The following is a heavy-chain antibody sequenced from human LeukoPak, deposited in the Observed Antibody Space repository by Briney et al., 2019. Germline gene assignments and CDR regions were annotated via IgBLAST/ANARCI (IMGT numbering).Heavy chain of an antibody. J-gene: IGHJ4*02. Sequence: SETLSLTCTVSGSSISSGYYWSWIRQPPGKGLEWIGEINHSGSTNYNPSLKSRVTISVDTSKNQFSLKLSSVTAADTAVYYCARGGYSSSWYVGYWGQGTLVTVSS. V-gene: IGHV4-34*01. D-gene: IGHD6-13*01. CDR2: INHSGST. CDR1: GSSISSGYY. CDR3: ARGGYSSSWYVGY.